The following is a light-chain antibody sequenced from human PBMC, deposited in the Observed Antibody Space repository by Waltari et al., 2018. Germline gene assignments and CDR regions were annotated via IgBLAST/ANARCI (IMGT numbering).Light chain of an antibody. V-gene: IGKV3-20*01. CDR2: GAS. CDR1: QSVSSNH. Sequence: EIVLTQSPGTLSLSPGDGATLSCRASQSVSSNHLAWYQQNPGQAPRLVIYGASRRAPGIPDRFSGGGSGTDFTLTISRLEPEDFAVYYCQQFGSSVTFGGGTKVEIK. CDR3: QQFGSSVT. J-gene: IGKJ4*01.